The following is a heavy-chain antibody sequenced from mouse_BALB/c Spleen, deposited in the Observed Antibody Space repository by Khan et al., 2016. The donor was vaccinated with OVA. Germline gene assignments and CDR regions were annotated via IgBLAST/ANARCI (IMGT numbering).Heavy chain of an antibody. CDR1: GYTFTDYN. J-gene: IGHJ3*01. Sequence: VQLKQSGPELVKPGASVKISCKASGYTFTDYNMDWVRQSLGESLEWIGYIFPNTGDTGYNQKFKTKATLTVDSSSSTAYMELRSLTSEASAVSCCARSGYGSFGYWGQGTLVTVSA. V-gene: IGHV1S29*02. CDR3: ARSGYGSFGY. D-gene: IGHD1-2*01. CDR2: IFPNTGDT.